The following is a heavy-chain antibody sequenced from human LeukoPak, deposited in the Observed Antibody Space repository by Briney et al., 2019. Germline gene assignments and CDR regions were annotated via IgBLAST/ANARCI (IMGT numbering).Heavy chain of an antibody. CDR1: GFTFSSYA. CDR3: ARAPVVVPAVPQYYFDY. CDR2: ISYDGSNK. V-gene: IGHV3-30*01. D-gene: IGHD2-2*01. Sequence: GGSLRLSRAASGFTFSSYAMHWVRQAPGKGLEWVAVISYDGSNKYYADSVKGRFTISRDNSKNTLYLQMNSLRAEDTAVYYCARAPVVVPAVPQYYFDYWGQGTLVTVSS. J-gene: IGHJ4*02.